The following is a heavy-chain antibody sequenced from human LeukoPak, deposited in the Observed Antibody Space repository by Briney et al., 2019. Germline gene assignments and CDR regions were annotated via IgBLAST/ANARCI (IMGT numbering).Heavy chain of an antibody. Sequence: GGSLRLSCAASGFIFRSYWMSCVRQAPGKGLEWGANIKQEGREKYYVDSVKGRFTISRDNDQNSLYVQMNSLSAQDTAVYYCARGGYYYDSSGYYDHWAQGPLVPVSS. J-gene: IGHJ5*02. CDR1: GFIFRSYW. CDR3: ARGGYYYDSSGYYDH. D-gene: IGHD3-22*01. V-gene: IGHV3-7*01. CDR2: IKQEGREK.